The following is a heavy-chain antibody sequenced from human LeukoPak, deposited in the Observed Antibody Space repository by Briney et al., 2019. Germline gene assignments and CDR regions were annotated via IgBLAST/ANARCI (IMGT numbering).Heavy chain of an antibody. CDR1: SGSISSYY. Sequence: SETLSLTCTVSSGSISSYYWSCIPPPPEEGLEWIGYIDYCVSTNYNPSLRRRVTMSVDTSKSQFSLNLSSVTAADTAVYYCAREGTTVTDDDACDIWGQGTMVTVSS. J-gene: IGHJ3*02. CDR2: IDYCVST. V-gene: IGHV4-59*01. CDR3: AREGTTVTDDDACDI. D-gene: IGHD4-17*01.